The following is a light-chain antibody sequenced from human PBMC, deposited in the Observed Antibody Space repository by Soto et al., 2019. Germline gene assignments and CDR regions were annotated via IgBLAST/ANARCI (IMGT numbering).Light chain of an antibody. J-gene: IGKJ3*01. V-gene: IGKV3-15*01. CDR3: QHYHGWPIT. CDR1: QSVSDN. CDR2: GAS. Sequence: EILMTQSPVTLSVSPGERVTVSCRASQSVSDNLAWYQQKPGQAPSLLIYGASTRATGIPARFSGSGSGTEFTLTISSLQSEDFAVYYCQHYHGWPITFGPGTKVDIK.